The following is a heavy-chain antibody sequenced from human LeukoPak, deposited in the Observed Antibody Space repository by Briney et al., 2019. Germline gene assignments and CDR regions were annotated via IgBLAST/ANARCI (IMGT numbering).Heavy chain of an antibody. D-gene: IGHD2-8*02. CDR1: GGSISSYY. Sequence: SETLSLTCTVSGGSISSYYWSWIRQPAGKGLEWIGRIYTTGSTNYNPSLKSRVTTSVDTSKNQFSLKVNSVTAADTAVYYCARGYGCTGGICHYFDYWGQGTLVTVSS. CDR2: IYTTGST. V-gene: IGHV4-4*07. CDR3: ARGYGCTGGICHYFDY. J-gene: IGHJ4*02.